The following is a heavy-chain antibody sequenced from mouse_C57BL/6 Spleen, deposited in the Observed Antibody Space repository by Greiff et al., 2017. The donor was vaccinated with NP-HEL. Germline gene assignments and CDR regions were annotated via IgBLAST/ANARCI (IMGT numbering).Heavy chain of an antibody. CDR3: ANHYYGSSYWYFDV. J-gene: IGHJ1*03. CDR2: INPNNGGT. D-gene: IGHD1-1*01. Sequence: EVQLQVSGPELVKPGASVKMSCKASGYTFTDYNMHWVKQSHGKSLEWIGYINPNNGGTSYNQKFKGKATLTVNKSSSTAYMELRSLTSEDSAVYYCANHYYGSSYWYFDVWGTGTTVTVSS. V-gene: IGHV1-22*01. CDR1: GYTFTDYN.